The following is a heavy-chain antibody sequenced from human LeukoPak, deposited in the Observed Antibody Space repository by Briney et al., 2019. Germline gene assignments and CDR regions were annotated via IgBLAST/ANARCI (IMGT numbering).Heavy chain of an antibody. CDR1: GFTFSSYE. CDR3: ARGGVGLLIIPGWEYDNYGLDV. J-gene: IGHJ6*02. Sequence: PGGSLRLSCAASGFTFSSYEMNWVRQAAGKGLEWVSYISSSGSTIYYADSVKGRFTISRDNAKNSLYLQMNSLRAEDTAVYYCARGGVGLLIIPGWEYDNYGLDVWGQGTTVTVSS. D-gene: IGHD3/OR15-3a*01. V-gene: IGHV3-48*03. CDR2: ISSSGSTI.